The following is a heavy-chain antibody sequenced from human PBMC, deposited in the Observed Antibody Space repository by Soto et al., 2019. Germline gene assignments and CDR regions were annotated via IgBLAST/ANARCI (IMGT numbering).Heavy chain of an antibody. CDR3: ARQRFGSFSGSYVFDL. Sequence: LRLSCEAAGFSFEIYHMNWVRQAPGKGLEWVSSISSDSDSIFYGDSVKGRFIISRDNAKNSLFLQMNNLSGDDTAVYYCARQRFGSFSGSYVFDLWGQGTPVTVSS. D-gene: IGHD1-26*01. J-gene: IGHJ5*02. CDR2: ISSDSDSI. V-gene: IGHV3-21*01. CDR1: GFSFEIYH.